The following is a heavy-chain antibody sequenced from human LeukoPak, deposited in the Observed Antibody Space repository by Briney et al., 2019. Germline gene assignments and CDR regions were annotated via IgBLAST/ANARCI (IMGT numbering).Heavy chain of an antibody. CDR3: ARLGAPLTYYDFWSGYPYFDY. J-gene: IGHJ4*02. D-gene: IGHD3-3*01. Sequence: GASVKVSCKASGYTFTSYGISRGRQAPGQRLEWMGWISAYNGNTNYAQKLQGRVTMTTDTSTSTAYMELRSLRSDDTAVYYCARLGAPLTYYDFWSGYPYFDYWGQGTLVTVSS. CDR1: GYTFTSYG. CDR2: ISAYNGNT. V-gene: IGHV1-18*01.